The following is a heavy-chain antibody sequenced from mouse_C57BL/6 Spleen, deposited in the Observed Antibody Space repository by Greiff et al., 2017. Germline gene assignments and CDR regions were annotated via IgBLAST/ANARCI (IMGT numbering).Heavy chain of an antibody. V-gene: IGHV5-17*01. J-gene: IGHJ3*01. Sequence: EVQLQESGGGLVKPGGSLKLSCAASGFTFSDYGMHWVRQAPEKGLEWVVYISSGSSTIYYADTVKGRVTISRDNAKKPLFLQMTSLRSEDTAMYYCAKNKGIYYDYAWFAYWGQGTLVTVSA. CDR3: AKNKGIYYDYAWFAY. CDR1: GFTFSDYG. D-gene: IGHD2-4*01. CDR2: ISSGSSTI.